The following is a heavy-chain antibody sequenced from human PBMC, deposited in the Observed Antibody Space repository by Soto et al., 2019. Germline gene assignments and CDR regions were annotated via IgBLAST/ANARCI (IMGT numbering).Heavy chain of an antibody. D-gene: IGHD2-15*01. CDR1: GYTFTSYA. CDR2: INAGNGNT. V-gene: IGHV1-3*01. J-gene: IGHJ3*02. CDR3: AMVVAAIISGHDAFDI. Sequence: ASVKVSCKASGYTFTSYAMHWVRQAPGQRLEWMGWINAGNGNTKYSQKFQGRVTITRDTSASTAYMELSSLRSEDTAVYYCAMVVAAIISGHDAFDIWGQGTMVTVSS.